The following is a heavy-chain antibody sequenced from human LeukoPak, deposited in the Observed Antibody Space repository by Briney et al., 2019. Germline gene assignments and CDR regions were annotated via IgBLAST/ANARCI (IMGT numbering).Heavy chain of an antibody. CDR3: ARLLAAPYYINY. CDR1: GYSFTSYW. V-gene: IGHV5-51*01. Sequence: ESLKISCKGSGYSFTSYWIGWVRQMPGKGLEWMGIIYPRDSDTRYSPSFQGQVTISVDTSIDTAYLQWSSVRASDTAMYYCARLLAAPYYINYWGQGTLVTVSS. J-gene: IGHJ4*02. CDR2: IYPRDSDT. D-gene: IGHD6-25*01.